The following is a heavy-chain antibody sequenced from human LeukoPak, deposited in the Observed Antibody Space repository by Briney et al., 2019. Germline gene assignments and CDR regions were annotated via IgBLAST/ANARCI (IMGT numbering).Heavy chain of an antibody. V-gene: IGHV4-39*07. CDR2: INHSGST. CDR3: ARGRGSSGWYGLSWFDP. CDR1: GGSISSSSYY. Sequence: SETLSLTCTVSGGSISSSSYYWSWIRQPPGKGLEWIGEINHSGSTNYNPSLKSRVTISVDTSKNQFSLKLSSVTAADTAVYYCARGRGSSGWYGLSWFDPWGQGTLVTVSS. D-gene: IGHD6-19*01. J-gene: IGHJ5*02.